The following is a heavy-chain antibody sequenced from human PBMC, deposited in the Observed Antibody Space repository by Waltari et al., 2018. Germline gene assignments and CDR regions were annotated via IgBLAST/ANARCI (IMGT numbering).Heavy chain of an antibody. J-gene: IGHJ4*02. CDR1: GYTFDSYG. D-gene: IGHD3-10*01. CDR3: ARGAGEELVDY. CDR2: ISGYNGNT. Sequence: VQLVQSGAEVKKPGASVKVSCKASGYTFDSYGINWVRQAPGQGLEWMGGISGYNGNTNHAQKFQGRVTLTTERSTNTVYMEWRSLRSDDTAVYYCARGAGEELVDYWGQGTLVTVSS. V-gene: IGHV1-18*01.